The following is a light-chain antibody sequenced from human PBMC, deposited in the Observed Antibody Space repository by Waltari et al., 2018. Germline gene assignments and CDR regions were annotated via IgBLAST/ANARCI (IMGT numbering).Light chain of an antibody. Sequence: SYELTQPPSVSVSPGQTASITCSGDKLGDKYASWYQQKPGQSPVLVIYQDTKRPLGIPERFSCSNSGNTAPLTTSGTQGMDEADYYCLAWDSSTAWVFGGGTKLTVL. V-gene: IGLV3-1*01. CDR1: KLGDKY. CDR3: LAWDSSTAWV. CDR2: QDT. J-gene: IGLJ3*02.